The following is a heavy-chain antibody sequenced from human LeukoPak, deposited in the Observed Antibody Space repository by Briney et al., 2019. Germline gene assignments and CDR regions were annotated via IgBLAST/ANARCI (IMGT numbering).Heavy chain of an antibody. D-gene: IGHD2-2*01. J-gene: IGHJ4*02. Sequence: ASVKVSCKTSGYTFTDYYLHWVRQAPGQGFEWMGWINPNSGDTNYAQKFQGRVTMTRDTSISTAHMEMSRLRSDDTAVYYCARANFLYCSSTTCLFDYWGQGALVTVSS. V-gene: IGHV1-2*02. CDR2: INPNSGDT. CDR3: ARANFLYCSSTTCLFDY. CDR1: GYTFTDYY.